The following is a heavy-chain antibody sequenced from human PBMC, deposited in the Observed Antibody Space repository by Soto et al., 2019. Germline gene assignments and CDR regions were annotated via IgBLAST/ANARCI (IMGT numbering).Heavy chain of an antibody. CDR1: GYSISSGYY. V-gene: IGHV4-38-2*02. J-gene: IGHJ5*01. CDR2: IYHSGST. Sequence: SETLSLTCAVSGYSISSGYYWGWIRQPPGKGLEWIGSIYHSGSTYYNPSLKSRVTISVDTSKNQFSLKLGSVTAADTAVYYCARDLGIAPPGLGHWFDPWGQGTLVTVSS. D-gene: IGHD6-13*01. CDR3: ARDLGIAPPGLGHWFDP.